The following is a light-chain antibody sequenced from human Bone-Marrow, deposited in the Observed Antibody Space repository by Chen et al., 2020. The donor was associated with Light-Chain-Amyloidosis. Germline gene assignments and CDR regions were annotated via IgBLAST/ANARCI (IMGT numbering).Light chain of an antibody. CDR3: EQYYSTPWT. V-gene: IGKV4-1*01. CDR1: QSVLYSSNNKNY. J-gene: IGKJ1*01. Sequence: DIVMTQSPDSLAVSLGERATINCKSSQSVLYSSNNKNYLAWYQQKPGQPPKLLIYWASTRESGVPDRFSGSGSGTDLTLTISSLQDEDVAVDYCEQYYSTPWTFGQGTKVEIK. CDR2: WAS.